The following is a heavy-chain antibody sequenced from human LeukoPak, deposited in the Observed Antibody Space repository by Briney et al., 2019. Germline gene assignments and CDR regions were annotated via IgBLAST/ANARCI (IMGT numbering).Heavy chain of an antibody. D-gene: IGHD3-22*01. CDR3: VRERSSGYYSGPFDY. CDR1: GFTFDDYA. CDR2: ISWNSGRI. V-gene: IGHV3-9*01. J-gene: IGHJ4*02. Sequence: GGSLRLSCAASGFTFDDYAMHWVRQAPGKGLEWVSGISWNSGRIGYADSVKGRFTISRDNAKNSLYLQMNSLRAEDTAVYYCVRERSSGYYSGPFDYWGQGTLVTVSS.